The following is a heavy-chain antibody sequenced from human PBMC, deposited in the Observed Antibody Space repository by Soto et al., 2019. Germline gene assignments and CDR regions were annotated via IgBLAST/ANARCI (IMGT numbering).Heavy chain of an antibody. D-gene: IGHD5-18*01. CDR2: IIPIFGTA. CDR3: ARIGSNQVLWLREAWYFDL. J-gene: IGHJ2*01. Sequence: QVQLVQSGAEVKKPGSSVKVSCKASGGTFSSYAISWVRQAPGQGLEWMGGIIPIFGTANYSQKFQGRVTITADESMSTAYMELSSLRSEDTAVYYCARIGSNQVLWLREAWYFDLWGRGTLVTVSS. CDR1: GGTFSSYA. V-gene: IGHV1-69*01.